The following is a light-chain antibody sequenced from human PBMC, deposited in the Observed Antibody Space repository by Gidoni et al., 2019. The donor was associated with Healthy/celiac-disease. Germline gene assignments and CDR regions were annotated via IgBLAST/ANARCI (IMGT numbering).Light chain of an antibody. CDR2: AAS. CDR3: QQSYSTPLT. J-gene: IGKJ4*01. CDR1: QSISSY. Sequence: DIQMTQSPSSLSASVGDRVTIPCRASQSISSYLNWYQQKPGKAPKLLIYAASSLQSGVPSRFSGSGSGTDFTLTISSLQPEDFATYYCQQSYSTPLTFXGXTKVEIK. V-gene: IGKV1-39*01.